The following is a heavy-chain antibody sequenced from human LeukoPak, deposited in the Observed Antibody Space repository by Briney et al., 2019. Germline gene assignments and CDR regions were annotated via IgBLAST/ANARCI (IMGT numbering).Heavy chain of an antibody. J-gene: IGHJ4*02. CDR3: AKGLLLWFGEPGGFDY. D-gene: IGHD3-10*01. V-gene: IGHV3-23*01. Sequence: PGGSLRLSCAASGFTFSSDAMSWVRQAPGKGLEWVSTISGSGGSTYYADSVKGRFTISRDNSKNTLYLQMNSLRADDTALYYCAKGLLLWFGEPGGFDYWGQGTLVTVSS. CDR2: ISGSGGST. CDR1: GFTFSSDA.